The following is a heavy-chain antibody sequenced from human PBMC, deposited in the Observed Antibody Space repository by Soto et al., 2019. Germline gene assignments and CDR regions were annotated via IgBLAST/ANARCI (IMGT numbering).Heavy chain of an antibody. CDR3: ARGGLTYHDFWSGYSGY. CDR2: ITGSGTT. CDR1: GFAFSNYG. Sequence: GASLRLSCPASGFAFSNYGMYWVRQTPEKGLEWVSGITGSGTTYYEDSVKGRFTISRDNSENTLYLQMNSLTAEDTAVYYCARGGLTYHDFWSGYSGYWGQGTLVTVSS. V-gene: IGHV3-23*01. D-gene: IGHD3-3*01. J-gene: IGHJ4*02.